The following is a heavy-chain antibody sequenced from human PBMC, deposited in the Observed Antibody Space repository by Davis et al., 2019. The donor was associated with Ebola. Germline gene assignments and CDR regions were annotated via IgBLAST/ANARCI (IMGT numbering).Heavy chain of an antibody. CDR3: ARLDYDFWRGDFDF. V-gene: IGHV4-39*01. CDR1: GGSISSSNYY. J-gene: IGHJ4*02. CDR2: IYYSGNT. D-gene: IGHD3-3*01. Sequence: MPSETLSLTCTVSGGSISSSNYYWGWIRQPPGKGLEWIGSIYYSGNTFYNPSLKSRLTISIDTSTDQFSPSLVSVTAADTAVYYCARLDYDFWRGDFDFWGQGILATVSS.